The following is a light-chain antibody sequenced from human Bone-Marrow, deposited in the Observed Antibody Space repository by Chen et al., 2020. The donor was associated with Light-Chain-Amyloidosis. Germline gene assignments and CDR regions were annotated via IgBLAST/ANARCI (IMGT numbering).Light chain of an antibody. J-gene: IGKJ2*01. CDR2: KAS. CDR3: QQDKLCYFT. CDR1: QDIGDW. Sequence: DIRMTQSPSTLSASVGERVTITCRASQDIGDWLAWFQQKPGKAPDLLIYKASILQPGVPSRFSGRGSGAEITLSINSLQPDDFATCCCQQDKLCYFTFGQGTTL. V-gene: IGKV1-5*03.